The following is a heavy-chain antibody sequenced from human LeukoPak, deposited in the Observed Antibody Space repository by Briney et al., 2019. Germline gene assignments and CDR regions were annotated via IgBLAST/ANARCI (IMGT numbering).Heavy chain of an antibody. D-gene: IGHD3-22*01. V-gene: IGHV3-23*01. CDR1: GFTFSSYA. J-gene: IGHJ3*02. Sequence: GGSLRLSCAASGFTFSSYAMSWVRQAPGKGLEWVSAISGSGGSTYYADSVKGRFTISRDNSKNTLYLQMNSLRAEDTAVYYCAKANTYYYDSSGYHRPYDAFDIWGQGTMVTVSS. CDR3: AKANTYYYDSSGYHRPYDAFDI. CDR2: ISGSGGST.